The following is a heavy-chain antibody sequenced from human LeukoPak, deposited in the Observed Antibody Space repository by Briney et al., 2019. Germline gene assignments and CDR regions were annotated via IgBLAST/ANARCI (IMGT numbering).Heavy chain of an antibody. CDR1: GFTFSSYA. Sequence: GGSLRLSCAASGFTFSSYAMTWVRQAPGKGLEWVSAIKSGGDATYYADSVKGRFTISRDNSKNTLYLQMNSLRAEDAAVYYCVPFSLANVPWGQGTLVTVSS. CDR3: VPFSLANVP. J-gene: IGHJ5*02. V-gene: IGHV3-23*01. CDR2: IKSGGDAT. D-gene: IGHD2/OR15-2a*01.